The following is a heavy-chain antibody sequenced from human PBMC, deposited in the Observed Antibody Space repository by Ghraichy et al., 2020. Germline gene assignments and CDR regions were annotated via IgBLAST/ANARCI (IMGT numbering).Heavy chain of an antibody. Sequence: GGSLRLSCAASGFTFSVYWMHWVRQVPGKGLVWVSRINTDGSASNYADSVKGRFTISRDNAKNTLYLQMNSLRAKDTAIYYCACGTHQKQEHWGQGILVTVSS. V-gene: IGHV3-74*01. CDR3: ACGTHQKQEH. J-gene: IGHJ1*01. D-gene: IGHD2-2*01. CDR2: INTDGSAS. CDR1: GFTFSVYW.